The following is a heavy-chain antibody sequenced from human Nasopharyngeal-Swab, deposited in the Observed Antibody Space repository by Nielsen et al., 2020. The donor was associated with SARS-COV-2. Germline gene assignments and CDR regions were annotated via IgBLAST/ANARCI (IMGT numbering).Heavy chain of an antibody. V-gene: IGHV3-48*01. D-gene: IGHD6-25*01. CDR2: ITSSSSTR. CDR1: GFAFSDYS. Sequence: GGSLRLSCAASGFAFSDYSMDWVRQAPGKGLEWVSYITSSSSTRYYADSVKGRFTVSRDNAKNTLFLQMNSLIIEDTAVYYCARDILGSSGWKHFDSWGQGTLVTVPS. CDR3: ARDILGSSGWKHFDS. J-gene: IGHJ4*02.